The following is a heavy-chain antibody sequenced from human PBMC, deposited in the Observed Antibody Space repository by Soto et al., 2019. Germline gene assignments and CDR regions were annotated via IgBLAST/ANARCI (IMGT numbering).Heavy chain of an antibody. CDR1: GFTFSSYA. J-gene: IGHJ4*02. V-gene: IGHV3-30-3*01. D-gene: IGHD2-2*01. CDR2: ISYDGSNK. CDR3: ARGGYQLHYFDY. Sequence: QVQLVESGGGVVQPGRSLRLSCAASGFTFSSYATHWVRQAPGKGLEWVAVISYDGSNKYYADSVKGRFTISRDNSKNTLYLQMNSLRAEDTAVYYCARGGYQLHYFDYWGQGTLVTVSS.